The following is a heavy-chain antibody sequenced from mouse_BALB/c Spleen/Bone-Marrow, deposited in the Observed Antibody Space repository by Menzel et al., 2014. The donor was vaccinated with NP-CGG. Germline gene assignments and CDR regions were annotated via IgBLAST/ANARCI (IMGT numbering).Heavy chain of an antibody. J-gene: IGHJ3*02. D-gene: IGHD2-12*01. V-gene: IGHV5-6-5*01. CDR2: ISTGTTT. CDR1: EFSLSGYA. Sequence: EESGGRLVTPGTPLTLTCTXSEFSLSGYAMSWVRQAPGKGLEWIGSISTGTTTYYASWAKGRFTISRTSTTVDLKITSPTTEDTATYFCARTKTSCSYDLWGQGTLVTVS. CDR3: ARTKTSCSYDL.